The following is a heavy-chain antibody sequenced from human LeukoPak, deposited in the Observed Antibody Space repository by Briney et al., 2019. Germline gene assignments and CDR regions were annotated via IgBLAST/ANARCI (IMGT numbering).Heavy chain of an antibody. CDR3: ARNRFPITGTTNNYYYMTS. V-gene: IGHV3-48*04. CDR2: ISSSSTTI. Sequence: GGSLRLSCAASGFIFSSYSMNWVRQAPGKGLEWLSYISSSSTTIYYADSVKGRFTISRDNAKNSLYLQMNSLKAEDTAVYYCARNRFPITGTTNNYYYMTSGAKGPRSPSP. CDR1: GFIFSSYS. D-gene: IGHD1-7*01. J-gene: IGHJ6*03.